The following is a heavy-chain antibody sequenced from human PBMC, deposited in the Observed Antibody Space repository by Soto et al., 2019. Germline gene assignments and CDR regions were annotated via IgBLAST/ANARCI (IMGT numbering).Heavy chain of an antibody. V-gene: IGHV3-21*01. CDR3: ARDISRTGVPGTRPEN. J-gene: IGHJ4*02. D-gene: IGHD6-19*01. Sequence: EVQLVESGGALVKPGGSLRLSCAGSGITFTTYTVSWARQAPGKGLEWVASIDASGSYRFYADSVKGRFTISRDNAQNTLYLQMISLRAEDTAVYYCARDISRTGVPGTRPENWGQGTLVTVSP. CDR2: IDASGSYR. CDR1: GITFTTYT.